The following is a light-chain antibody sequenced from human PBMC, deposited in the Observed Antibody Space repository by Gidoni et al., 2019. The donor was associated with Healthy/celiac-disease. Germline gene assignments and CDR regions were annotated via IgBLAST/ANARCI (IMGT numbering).Light chain of an antibody. CDR3: QQYYSTPCS. CDR1: QSVLYSSNNKNY. V-gene: IGKV4-1*01. CDR2: WAS. J-gene: IGKJ2*04. Sequence: IVITQAPDPLAGSLGERATINCKSSQSVLYSSNNKNYLAWYQQKPGQPPKLLIYWASTLESGVPDRFSGSGSGTDFTLTISSLQAEDVAVYYCQQYYSTPCSFGQGTKLEIK.